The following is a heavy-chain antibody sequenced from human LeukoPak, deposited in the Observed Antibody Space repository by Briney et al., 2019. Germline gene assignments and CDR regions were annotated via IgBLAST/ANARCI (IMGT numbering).Heavy chain of an antibody. CDR3: VSFYETY. CDR1: GNYW. V-gene: IGHV3-74*01. J-gene: IGHJ4*02. CDR2: INSDGSWT. Sequence: PGGSLRLSCAASGNYWMHWDRQAPGKGLVWVSHINSDGSWTSYADSVKGRFTISKDNAKNTVYPQMNNLRAEDTAVYYCVSFYETYWGRGTLVTVSS. D-gene: IGHD2-2*01.